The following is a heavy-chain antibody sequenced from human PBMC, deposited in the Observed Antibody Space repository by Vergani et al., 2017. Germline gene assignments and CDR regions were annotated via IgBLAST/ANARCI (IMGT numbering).Heavy chain of an antibody. Sequence: QVQLQQWGAGLLKPSETLSLTCAVYGGSFSGYYWSWIRQPPGKGLEWFGEINHSGSTNYNPSLKSRVTISVATSKNHFALKLRSVTAADTAVYYCARGLSMLYGSGSYRLDYWGQGTLVTVSS. D-gene: IGHD3-10*01. CDR1: GGSFSGYY. J-gene: IGHJ4*02. V-gene: IGHV4-34*01. CDR3: ARGLSMLYGSGSYRLDY. CDR2: INHSGST.